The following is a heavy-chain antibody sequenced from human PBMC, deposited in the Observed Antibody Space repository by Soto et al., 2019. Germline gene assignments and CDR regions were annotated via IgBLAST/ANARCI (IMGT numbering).Heavy chain of an antibody. CDR3: ARPLWFGDRSPSGY. CDR1: GFTFSSYS. CDR2: ISSSSSYI. D-gene: IGHD3-10*01. J-gene: IGHJ4*02. V-gene: IGHV3-21*01. Sequence: GGSLRLSCAASGFTFSSYSMNWVRQAPGKGLEWVSSISSSSSYIYYADSVKGRFTISRDNAKNSLYLQMNSLRAEDTAVYYCARPLWFGDRSPSGYWGQGPLVTVSS.